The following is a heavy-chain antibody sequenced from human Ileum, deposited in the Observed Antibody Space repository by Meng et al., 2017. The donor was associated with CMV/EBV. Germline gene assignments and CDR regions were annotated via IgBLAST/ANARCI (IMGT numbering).Heavy chain of an antibody. CDR2: ISGSAGSI. D-gene: IGHD3-10*01. V-gene: IGHV3-11*04. CDR1: GFIFSDYY. CDR3: ARDRSGNFYDSSDY. J-gene: IGHJ4*02. Sequence: GESLKISCAVSGFIFSDYYMSWVRQAPGKGLEWISYISGSAGSIYYVDSVKGRFTISRDNDRNSLYLQMNSLRVEDTAVYYCARDRSGNFYDSSDYWGPGTLVTVSS.